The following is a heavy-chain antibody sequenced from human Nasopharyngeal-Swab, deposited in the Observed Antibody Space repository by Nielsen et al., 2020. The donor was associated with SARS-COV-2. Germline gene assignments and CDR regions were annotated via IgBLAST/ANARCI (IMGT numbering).Heavy chain of an antibody. CDR1: GFIFSSYG. Sequence: GESLKISCSASGFIFSSYGMHWVRQAPGKGLIWVSRINHDGRRTDYADSVKGRFTVSKDNARNTLYLQMKSLRVDDTAVYFCAREPLEWLTPWGQGTLVTVSS. CDR3: AREPLEWLTP. CDR2: INHDGRRT. V-gene: IGHV3-74*01. J-gene: IGHJ5*02. D-gene: IGHD6-19*01.